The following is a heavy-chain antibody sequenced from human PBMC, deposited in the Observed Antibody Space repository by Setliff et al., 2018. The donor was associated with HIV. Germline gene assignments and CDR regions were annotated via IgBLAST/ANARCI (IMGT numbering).Heavy chain of an antibody. J-gene: IGHJ4*02. D-gene: IGHD1-26*01. Sequence: GASVKVSCKASGYSFGNYAIHWVRQAPGQGLEWMGGIIPILGIANYAQKFQGRVTITADESTSTAYMELSSLRSEDTAVYYCARDISPQGVGATVVYWGQGTLVTVSS. V-gene: IGHV1-69*10. CDR2: IIPILGIA. CDR3: ARDISPQGVGATVVY. CDR1: GYSFGNYA.